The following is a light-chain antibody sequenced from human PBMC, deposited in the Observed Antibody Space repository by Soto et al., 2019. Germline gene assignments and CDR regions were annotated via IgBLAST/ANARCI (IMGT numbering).Light chain of an antibody. Sequence: DIVLTQSPGTLSLSPGERATLSCRASQSVSSSLAWYQQKPGQTPRLLIYDASNRATGIPARINGSGSGTDFTLTVSSLEPEDFAVYYCQQRSNWPLTFGRGTKVEI. CDR2: DAS. V-gene: IGKV3-11*01. CDR3: QQRSNWPLT. CDR1: QSVSSS. J-gene: IGKJ4*01.